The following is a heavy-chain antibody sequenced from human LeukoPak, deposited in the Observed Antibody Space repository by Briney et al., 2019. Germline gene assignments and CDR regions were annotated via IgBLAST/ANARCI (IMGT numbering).Heavy chain of an antibody. CDR1: GYTFTGYY. J-gene: IGHJ4*02. CDR3: ARDEEGFGESLIG. V-gene: IGHV1-2*02. Sequence: ASVKVSCKASGYTFTGYYMHWVRQAPGQGLEWMGWINPNSGGTNYAQKFQGRVTMTRDTSISTAYMALNSLRSEDTAVYYCARDEEGFGESLIGWGQGTLVTVSS. D-gene: IGHD3-10*01. CDR2: INPNSGGT.